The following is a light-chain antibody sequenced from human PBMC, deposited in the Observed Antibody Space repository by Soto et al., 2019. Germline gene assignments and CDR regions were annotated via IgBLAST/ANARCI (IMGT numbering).Light chain of an antibody. CDR1: QSVTSY. CDR3: QQRSSWPIT. J-gene: IGKJ5*01. CDR2: DAS. Sequence: IGLTQSPATLSLSAGEIGTLSLMASQSVTSYLAWYQQRPGQAPRLLIYDASRRATGIPARFSGSGSGADFTLTISTLEPEDFAVYYCQQRSSWPITFGQGTRLEIK. V-gene: IGKV3-11*01.